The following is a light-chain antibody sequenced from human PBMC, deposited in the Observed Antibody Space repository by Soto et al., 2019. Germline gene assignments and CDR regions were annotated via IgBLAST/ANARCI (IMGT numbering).Light chain of an antibody. CDR3: SSYTSSSSVV. CDR2: DVS. CDR1: SSDIGGYNY. V-gene: IGLV2-14*01. J-gene: IGLJ2*01. Sequence: QPVLTQPASVSGSPGQSITISCTGTSSDIGGYNYVSWYQQHPGKVPKLMIYDVSNRPSGVSNRFSGSKSDNTASLTISGLQAEDEADYYCSSYTSSSSVVFGGGTQLTVL.